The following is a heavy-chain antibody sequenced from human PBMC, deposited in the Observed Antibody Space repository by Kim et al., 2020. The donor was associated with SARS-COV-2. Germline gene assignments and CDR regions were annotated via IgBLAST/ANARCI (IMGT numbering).Heavy chain of an antibody. Sequence: ASVKVSCKASGYSFTGYYIHWVRQAPGQGLEWMGWINSNSGGTNYAQNFQGRVTMTRDTSITTAYMELSSLRSDDTAIYYCARGPTNCGGDCYYAYWGQGALVAGSS. CDR2: INSNSGGT. CDR3: ARGPTNCGGDCYYAY. D-gene: IGHD2-21*01. J-gene: IGHJ4*02. CDR1: GYSFTGYY. V-gene: IGHV1-2*02.